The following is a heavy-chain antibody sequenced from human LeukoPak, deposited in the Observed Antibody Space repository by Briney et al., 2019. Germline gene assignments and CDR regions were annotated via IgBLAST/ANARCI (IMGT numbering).Heavy chain of an antibody. CDR3: ARHFGWGRYYFDY. CDR2: IYTSGST. CDR1: GGSISSGSYY. D-gene: IGHD3-9*01. V-gene: IGHV4-61*02. Sequence: ASETLSLTCTVSGGSISSGSYYWSWIRQPAGKGLEWIGRIYTSGSTNYNPSLKSRVTISVDTSKNQFSLKLSSVTAADTAVYYCARHFGWGRYYFDYWGQGTLVTVSS. J-gene: IGHJ4*02.